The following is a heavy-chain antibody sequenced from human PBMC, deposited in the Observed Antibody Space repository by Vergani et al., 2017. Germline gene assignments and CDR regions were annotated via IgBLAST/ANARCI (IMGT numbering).Heavy chain of an antibody. D-gene: IGHD3-3*01. CDR1: GGSISSYY. CDR3: ARYYDFWSGYSAHYGMAV. Sequence: QVQLQESGPGLVKPSETLSLTCTVSGGSISSYYWSWIRQRPGKGLEWIGYIYYSGSTNYNPSLKSRVTISVDTSKNQFSLKLSSVTAAVTAVYYSARYYDFWSGYSAHYGMAVSGQGSTVSVSS. CDR2: IYYSGST. V-gene: IGHV4-59*01. J-gene: IGHJ6*02.